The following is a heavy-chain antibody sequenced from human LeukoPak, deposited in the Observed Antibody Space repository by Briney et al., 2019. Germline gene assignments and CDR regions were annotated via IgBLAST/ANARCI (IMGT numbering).Heavy chain of an antibody. Sequence: GGSLRLSFAASGFTFSSCWIHWVRQVPGKGLVWVSRINSDGFSTSYADSVKGRFTISRDNAKNTLYLQMNSLRAEDTAVYYCARGTSGGYFDYGGQGTLVTVSS. V-gene: IGHV3-74*01. CDR2: INSDGFST. CDR1: GFTFSSCW. D-gene: IGHD1-26*01. CDR3: ARGTSGGYFDY. J-gene: IGHJ4*02.